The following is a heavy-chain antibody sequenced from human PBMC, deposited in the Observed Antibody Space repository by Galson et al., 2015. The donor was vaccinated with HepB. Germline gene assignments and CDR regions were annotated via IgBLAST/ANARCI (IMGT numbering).Heavy chain of an antibody. V-gene: IGHV3-53*01. J-gene: IGHJ2*01. D-gene: IGHD3-16*01. CDR1: GFTVSSNY. CDR2: IYSGGST. CDR3: ARMGDFIPNNWYFDL. Sequence: SLRLSCAASGFTVSSNYMSWVRQAPGKGLEWVSVIYSGGSTYYADSVKGRFTISRDNSKNTLYLQMNSLRAEDTAVYYCARMGDFIPNNWYFDLWGRGTLVTASS.